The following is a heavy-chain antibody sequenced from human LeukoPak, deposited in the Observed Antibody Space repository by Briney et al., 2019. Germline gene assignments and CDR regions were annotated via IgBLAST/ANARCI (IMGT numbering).Heavy chain of an antibody. V-gene: IGHV4-59*01. CDR1: GGSISSYY. CDR2: IYYSGST. J-gene: IGHJ4*02. D-gene: IGHD6-19*01. Sequence: SGTLSLTCTVSGGSISSYYWSWIRQPPGKGLEWIGYIYYSGSTNYNPSLKSRVTISVDTSKNQFSLKLSSVTAADTAVYYCARVGEWLSHPHPIDYWGQGTLVTVSS. CDR3: ARVGEWLSHPHPIDY.